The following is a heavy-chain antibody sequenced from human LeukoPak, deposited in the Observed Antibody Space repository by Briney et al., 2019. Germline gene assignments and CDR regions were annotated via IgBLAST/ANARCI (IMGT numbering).Heavy chain of an antibody. CDR1: GDSVSTNSVA. D-gene: IGHD2-15*01. Sequence: SQTLSLTCAISGDSVSTNSVAWNWIRQSPSRALEWLGRTYYRSKWNNDYAVPVKSRITINPDTSKNQFSLQLNSVTPDDTALYYCARGRYSGFDLWGQGTMVTVSS. V-gene: IGHV6-1*01. CDR2: TYYRSKWNN. CDR3: ARGRYSGFDL. J-gene: IGHJ3*01.